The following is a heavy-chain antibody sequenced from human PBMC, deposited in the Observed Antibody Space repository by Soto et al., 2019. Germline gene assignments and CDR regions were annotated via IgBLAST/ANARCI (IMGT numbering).Heavy chain of an antibody. Sequence: QVQLVQSGAEVKKPGSSVKVSCKASGGTFSSYTISWVRQAPGQGLEWMGRIIPILGIANYAKKFQGRVTITEDKSTSTAYMELSSLRSEDTAVYYCARDLDCSGGSCGAEYFQHWGQGTLVTVSS. V-gene: IGHV1-69*08. CDR2: IIPILGIA. CDR3: ARDLDCSGGSCGAEYFQH. CDR1: GGTFSSYT. D-gene: IGHD2-15*01. J-gene: IGHJ1*01.